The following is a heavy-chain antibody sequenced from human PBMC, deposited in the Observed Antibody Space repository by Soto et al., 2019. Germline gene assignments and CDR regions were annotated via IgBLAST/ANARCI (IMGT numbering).Heavy chain of an antibody. V-gene: IGHV3-21*05. J-gene: IGHJ5*02. CDR3: AREVRGRGYPNWFDP. CDR1: GFTFSSYA. CDR2: ISDHGTYT. Sequence: GGSLRLSCAASGFTFSSYAMHWVRQAPGKGLEWVSYISDHGTYTDYSDSVKGRFTVSRDNAKNSLFLQMNSLRVEDTAVYYCAREVRGRGYPNWFDPWGQGTLVTVSS. D-gene: IGHD5-18*01.